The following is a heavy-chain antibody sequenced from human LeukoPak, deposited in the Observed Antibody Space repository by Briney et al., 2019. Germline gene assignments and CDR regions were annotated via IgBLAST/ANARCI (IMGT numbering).Heavy chain of an antibody. V-gene: IGHV3-23*01. J-gene: IGHJ4*02. CDR2: FSGSGGGT. D-gene: IGHD5-24*01. CDR1: GFTFSSYS. Sequence: GGSLRLSCAASGFTFSSYSMNWVRQAPGKGLEWVSAFSGSGGGTYYADSVKGRFTISRDNSKNTLYLQMNSLRAEDTALYFCAKSGYNRFDYWGQGTLVTVSS. CDR3: AKSGYNRFDY.